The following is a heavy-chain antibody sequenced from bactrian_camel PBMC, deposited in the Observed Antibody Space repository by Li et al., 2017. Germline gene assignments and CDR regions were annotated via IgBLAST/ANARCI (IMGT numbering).Heavy chain of an antibody. V-gene: IGHV3S40*01. Sequence: VQLVESGGDLVQPGGSLRLSCAASGFTFVENDMIWVRHGPGTGLEWVSTIQIEVDGKRTLYADSVKGRFTISRVNAEATVYLQMNSLKPEDTALYYCVRDYGNYDWTLGTWGQGTQVTVS. J-gene: IGHJ4*01. CDR3: VRDYGNYDWTLGT. CDR1: GFTFVEND. D-gene: IGHD4*01. CDR2: IQIEVDGKRT.